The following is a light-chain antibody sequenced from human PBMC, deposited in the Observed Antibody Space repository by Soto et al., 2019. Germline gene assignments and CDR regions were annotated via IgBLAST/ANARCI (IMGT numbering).Light chain of an antibody. CDR3: QQYGSSPV. CDR2: GAS. CDR1: QSVSSSY. Sequence: EIVLTQSPGTLSLSPGERATLSCRASQSVSSSYLAWYQQKPGQAPRPLIYGASSRATGIPDRFSGSGSGTDFTLTISRLEPEDFAVYYCQQYGSSPVFGQGTKLEIK. J-gene: IGKJ2*01. V-gene: IGKV3-20*01.